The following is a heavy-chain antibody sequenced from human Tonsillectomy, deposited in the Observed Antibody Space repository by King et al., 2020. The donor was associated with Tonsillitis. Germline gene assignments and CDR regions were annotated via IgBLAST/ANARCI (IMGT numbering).Heavy chain of an antibody. V-gene: IGHV3-30*04. Sequence: VQLVESGGGVVQPGRSLRLSCSASGFTFSSYAMHWVRQAPGKGLEWVAVISYDGRNKYYADSVKGRFTISRDNSKNTLYMQMNSLRAEDSAVYFCSRSRMAILGGVTLGFYFDNWGQRTLGTVSS. D-gene: IGHD3-3*01. CDR2: ISYDGRNK. CDR3: SRSRMAILGGVTLGFYFDN. J-gene: IGHJ4*02. CDR1: GFTFSSYA.